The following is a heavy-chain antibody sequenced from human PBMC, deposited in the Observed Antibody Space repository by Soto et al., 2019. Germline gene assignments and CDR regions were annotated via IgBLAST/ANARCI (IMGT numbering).Heavy chain of an antibody. V-gene: IGHV4-31*03. J-gene: IGHJ5*02. D-gene: IGHD3-16*01. CDR2: IYFSGNT. Sequence: PSETLSLTCTFSVSASNSVFYYLSLIRQLPWNGLEWIVYIYFSGNTYYNPSLESRLTISLDTSQKQFSLKLSSVTSAETAVYYSASGKAWGVLIESWGKGHMVNVS. CDR3: ASGKAWGVLIES. CDR1: VSASNSVFYY.